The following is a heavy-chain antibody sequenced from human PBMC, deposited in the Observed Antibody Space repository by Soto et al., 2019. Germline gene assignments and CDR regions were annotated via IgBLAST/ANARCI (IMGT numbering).Heavy chain of an antibody. V-gene: IGHV3-21*01. CDR2: ITSTSLYI. D-gene: IGHD3-10*01. J-gene: IGHJ6*02. CDR3: ARDGEQHLVLDYYYAMDV. CDR1: GFTFNASN. Sequence: EVQLVESGGGLVKPGGSLRLSCAASGFTFNASNMNWVRQAPGKGLDCVSSITSTSLYIYYTDSIKGRFTISRDNAKNSLYLQMDSLRAEDTAVYYCARDGEQHLVLDYYYAMDVWGQGTTLTVSS.